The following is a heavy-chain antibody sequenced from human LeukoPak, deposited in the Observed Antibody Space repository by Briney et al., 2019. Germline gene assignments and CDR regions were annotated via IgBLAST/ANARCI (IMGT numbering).Heavy chain of an antibody. CDR3: ARGQRAAASFDY. CDR1: GLTVSSNY. J-gene: IGHJ4*02. V-gene: IGHV3-66*01. D-gene: IGHD6-13*01. CDR2: IYLGGST. Sequence: GGSLRLSCAASGLTVSSNYMNWVRQAPGKGLEWVSLIYLGGSTYYADPVKGRFTISRDNSKNTLYLQMNSLRADDTAVYYCARGQRAAASFDYWGQGTLVTVSS.